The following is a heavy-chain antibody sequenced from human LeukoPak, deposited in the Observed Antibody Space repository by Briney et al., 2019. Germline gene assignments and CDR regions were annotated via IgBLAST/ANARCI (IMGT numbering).Heavy chain of an antibody. CDR3: ARRAGAYSHPYDY. CDR1: GFTFGSYN. Sequence: GGSLRLSCAASGFTFGSYNMNWVRQAPGKGLEWVSSITSSSSYIYYADSVKGRFTISRDNSKNTLYLQMNSLRAEDTAVYYCARRAGAYSHPYDYWGQGTLVTVSS. V-gene: IGHV3-21*04. D-gene: IGHD4/OR15-4a*01. CDR2: ITSSSSYI. J-gene: IGHJ4*02.